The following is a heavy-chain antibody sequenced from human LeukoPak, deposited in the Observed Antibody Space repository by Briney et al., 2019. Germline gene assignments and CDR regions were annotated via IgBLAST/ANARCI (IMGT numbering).Heavy chain of an antibody. CDR2: ISPYNENR. D-gene: IGHD1-26*01. J-gene: IGHJ4*02. CDR1: GYTFIRNG. V-gene: IGHV1-18*01. Sequence: ASVKVSCKASGYTFIRNGISWVRQAPGQGLEWMGWISPYNENRKYLQKLQGRVTLSTDTSTSTAYMELRSLTSDDTAVYYCAREESIGRYQFLHDYWGQGTLVTVSS. CDR3: AREESIGRYQFLHDY.